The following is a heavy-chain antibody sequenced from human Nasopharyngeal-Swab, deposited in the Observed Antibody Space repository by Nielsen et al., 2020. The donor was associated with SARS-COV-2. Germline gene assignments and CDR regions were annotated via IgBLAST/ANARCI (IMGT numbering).Heavy chain of an antibody. CDR2: IYTSGST. J-gene: IGHJ5*02. CDR1: GGSISSYD. CDR3: ASESAVSARRRWFDP. D-gene: IGHD6-6*01. Sequence: SETLSLTCTVSGGSISSYDWSWIRQPAGKGLEWIGRIYTSGSTNYNPSLKSRATMSVDTSKSQFSLKVSSVTAADTAVYYCASESAVSARRRWFDPWGQGTLVTVAS. V-gene: IGHV4-4*07.